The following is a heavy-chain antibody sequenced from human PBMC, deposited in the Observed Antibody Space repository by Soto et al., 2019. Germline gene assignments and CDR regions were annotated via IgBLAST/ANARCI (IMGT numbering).Heavy chain of an antibody. V-gene: IGHV1-69*06. Sequence: SVKVSCKASGGTFSSYAISWVRQAPGQGLEWMGGIIPIFGTANYAQKFQGRVTITADKSTSTAYMELSSLRSEDTAVYYCASTIFGVVIIPSRSYYYGMDVWGQGTTVTVSS. CDR2: IIPIFGTA. CDR1: GGTFSSYA. D-gene: IGHD3-3*01. J-gene: IGHJ6*02. CDR3: ASTIFGVVIIPSRSYYYGMDV.